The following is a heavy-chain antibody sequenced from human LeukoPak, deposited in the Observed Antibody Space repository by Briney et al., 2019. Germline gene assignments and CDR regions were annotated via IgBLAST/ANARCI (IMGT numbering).Heavy chain of an antibody. D-gene: IGHD3-22*01. V-gene: IGHV4-31*03. CDR2: IYSSGST. Sequence: SETLSLTCTVSGGSISSGGYYWSWIRQHPGTGLEWIGYIYSSGSTYYNPSLKSRVTISVDTSKNQFSLKLSSVTAADTAVYYCARGRGITMIVVVITRPYYYYGMDVWGQGTTVTVSS. CDR1: GGSISSGGYY. J-gene: IGHJ6*02. CDR3: ARGRGITMIVVVITRPYYYYGMDV.